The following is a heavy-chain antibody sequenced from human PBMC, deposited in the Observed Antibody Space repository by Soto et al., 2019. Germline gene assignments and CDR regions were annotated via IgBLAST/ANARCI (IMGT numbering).Heavy chain of an antibody. D-gene: IGHD3-22*01. CDR2: IHHRGNT. V-gene: IGHV4-31*03. J-gene: IGHJ3*01. CDR1: GGSISSGDYY. Sequence: QVQLQQSGPGLVKPSQTLSLTCTVSGGSISSGDYYWNWIRQHPEKGLDWIGSIHHRGNTYYSPSLESRISISIDTSKNQFSLRLSSVTAADTAVYYCAREGGSYDSGGFLIRGAFDVWGQGTTVTVSP. CDR3: AREGGSYDSGGFLIRGAFDV.